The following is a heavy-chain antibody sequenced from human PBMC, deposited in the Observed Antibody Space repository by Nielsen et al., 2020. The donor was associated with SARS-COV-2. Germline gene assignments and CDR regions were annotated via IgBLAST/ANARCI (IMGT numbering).Heavy chain of an antibody. Sequence: SETLSLTCAVSGGSVSSNDWWTWVRQSPGKGLEWIGEVSHSGSTNYSPSLKSRVTLSMDKSKNQFSLRLTSVSAADTAVYFCARGDLVVVPSPLLGLGPIFYYFCLDVWGKGTTVIVSS. CDR1: GGSVSSNDW. D-gene: IGHD2-2*02. CDR3: ARGDLVVVPSPLLGLGPIFYYFCLDV. V-gene: IGHV4-4*02. CDR2: VSHSGST. J-gene: IGHJ6*03.